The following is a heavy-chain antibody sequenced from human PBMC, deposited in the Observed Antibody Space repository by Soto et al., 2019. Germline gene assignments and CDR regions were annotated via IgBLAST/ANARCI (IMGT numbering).Heavy chain of an antibody. D-gene: IGHD3-22*01. CDR1: GFTFSSYG. J-gene: IGHJ4*02. CDR3: AKDLTLMWRSVVTKGFDY. CDR2: ISYDGSNK. Sequence: LRLSCAASGFTFSSYGMHWVRQAPGKGLEWVAVISYDGSNKYYADSVKGRFTISRDNSKNTLYLQMNSLRAEDTAVYYCAKDLTLMWRSVVTKGFDYWGQGTLVTVSS. V-gene: IGHV3-30*18.